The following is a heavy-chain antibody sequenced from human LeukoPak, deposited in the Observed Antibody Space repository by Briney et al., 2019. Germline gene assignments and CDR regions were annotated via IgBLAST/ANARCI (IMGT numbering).Heavy chain of an antibody. D-gene: IGHD2-21*02. CDR2: ISGGSIYI. V-gene: IGHV3-21*04. J-gene: IGHJ4*02. CDR3: ARFEGDPGR. CDR1: GFTFSTYW. Sequence: GGSLRLSCAASGFTFSTYWMHWVRQAPGKGLEWVSSISGGSIYIYYADSVKGRFTISRDNAKNSLYLQMNSLRAEDTAVYYCARFEGDPGRWGQGTLVTVSS.